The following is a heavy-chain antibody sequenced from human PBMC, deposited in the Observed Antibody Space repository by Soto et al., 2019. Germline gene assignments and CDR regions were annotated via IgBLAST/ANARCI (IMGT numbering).Heavy chain of an antibody. V-gene: IGHV3-23*01. CDR2: ISGSASST. Sequence: PGGSLRLSCAASGFIFSSYAISWVRQAPGKGPEWVSGISGSASSTNYADSVKGRFTISRDNSKNTLYLQMNSLRAEDTAVYYCAKGASLSYGSTFDYWGQGTLVTVSS. CDR3: AKGASLSYGSTFDY. D-gene: IGHD5-18*01. CDR1: GFIFSSYA. J-gene: IGHJ4*02.